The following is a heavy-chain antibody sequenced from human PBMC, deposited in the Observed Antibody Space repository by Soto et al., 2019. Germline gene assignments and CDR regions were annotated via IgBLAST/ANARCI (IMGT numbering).Heavy chain of an antibody. CDR2: ISSGSDFI. CDR1: FSMYS. CDR3: TRDQGGSYDSWFDP. D-gene: IGHD1-26*01. Sequence: EVQVVESGGGLVNPGGSLRLSCNFSFSMYSMDWVRQAPGKGLEWVASISSGSDFIKYADSVKGRFTISRDNTKNSVSLQMSSLRVEDTAMYYCTRDQGGSYDSWFDPWGRGTLVTVSS. V-gene: IGHV3-21*02. J-gene: IGHJ5*02.